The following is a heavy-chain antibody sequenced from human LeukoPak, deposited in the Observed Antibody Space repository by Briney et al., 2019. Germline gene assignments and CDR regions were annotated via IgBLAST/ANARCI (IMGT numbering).Heavy chain of an antibody. Sequence: GASVKVSCKASGYTFTSYYMHWMRQAPGQGLEWMGWINPNSGGTNYAQKFQGRVTMTRDTSISTACMELSRLRSDDTAVYYCARALLWELLLSEVVAGWFDPWGQGTLVTVSS. CDR2: INPNSGGT. CDR3: ARALLWELLLSEVVAGWFDP. V-gene: IGHV1-2*02. J-gene: IGHJ5*02. D-gene: IGHD1-26*01. CDR1: GYTFTSYY.